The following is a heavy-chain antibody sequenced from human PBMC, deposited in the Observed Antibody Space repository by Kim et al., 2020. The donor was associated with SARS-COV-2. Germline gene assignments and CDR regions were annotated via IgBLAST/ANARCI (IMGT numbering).Heavy chain of an antibody. CDR3: ARGGEGLTAFDY. D-gene: IGHD2-21*01. J-gene: IGHJ4*02. CDR2: IYYSGST. Sequence: SETLSLTCTVSGGSISSYYWSWIRQPPGKGLEWIGYIYYSGSTNYNPSLKSRVTISVDTSKNQFSLKLSSGTAADTAVYYCARGGEGLTAFDYWGQGTLVSVSS. V-gene: IGHV4-59*13. CDR1: GGSISSYY.